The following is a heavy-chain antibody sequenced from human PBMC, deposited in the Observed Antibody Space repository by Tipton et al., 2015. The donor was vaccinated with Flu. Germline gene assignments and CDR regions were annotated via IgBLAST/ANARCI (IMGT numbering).Heavy chain of an antibody. CDR2: IFYTGST. Sequence: LRLSCTVSGGSVNSNAYYWSWIRQPPGKGLEWIGYIFYTGSTNYNPSLKSRVSISVDTSKNQFSLKLRSVTAADTAVYYCARVAYSYGSQYYFDYWGRGTLVTVSS. J-gene: IGHJ4*02. CDR1: GGSVNSNAYY. D-gene: IGHD5-18*01. V-gene: IGHV4-61*08. CDR3: ARVAYSYGSQYYFDY.